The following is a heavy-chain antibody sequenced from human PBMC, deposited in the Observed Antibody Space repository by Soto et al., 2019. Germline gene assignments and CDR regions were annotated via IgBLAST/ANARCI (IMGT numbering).Heavy chain of an antibody. Sequence: PETLCLTYAVSGGSISSSNWWSWVRQPPGKGLEWIGEIYHSGSTNYNPSLKSRVTISVDKSKNQFSLKLSSVTAADTAVYYCVRSTGIPIFGMVHPMEVWCQWNSVT. CDR2: IYHSGST. V-gene: IGHV4-4*03. CDR3: VRSTGIPIFGMVHPMEV. J-gene: IGHJ6*02. D-gene: IGHD3-3*01. CDR1: GGSISSSNW.